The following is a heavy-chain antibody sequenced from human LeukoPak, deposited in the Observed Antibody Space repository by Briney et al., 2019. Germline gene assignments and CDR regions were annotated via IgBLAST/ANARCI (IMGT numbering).Heavy chain of an antibody. D-gene: IGHD2-15*01. CDR2: NYYSGNT. V-gene: IGHV4-59*01. Sequence: PSETLSLTCTVSGGSIITYYWSWIRQPPGKGLEWIGYNYYSGNTNYNPSLKSRVAISVDTSKNQFSLKLNSVTPADTPVYYCACSTYNRFFKHPVAILLDASSLQFCLKRQALIVSETAKYYCAGSSWWYMRYFGGMYVLGQVTT. J-gene: IGHJ6*02. CDR3: ACSTYNRFFKHPVAILLDASSLQFCLKRQALIVSETAKYYCAGSSWWYMRYFGGMYV. CDR1: GGSIITYY.